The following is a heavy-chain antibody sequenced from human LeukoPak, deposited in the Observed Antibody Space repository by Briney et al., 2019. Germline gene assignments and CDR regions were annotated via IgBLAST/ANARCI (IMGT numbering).Heavy chain of an antibody. D-gene: IGHD1-7*01. V-gene: IGHV1-18*04. J-gene: IGHJ4*02. CDR1: GYTFTSYY. CDR3: ARRYNWNYGFDY. Sequence: ASVKVSCKASGYTFTSYYMHWVRQAPGQGLEWMGWISAYNGNTNYAQKLQGRVTMTTDTSTSTAYMELRSLRSDDTAVYYCARRYNWNYGFDYWGQGTLVTVSS. CDR2: ISAYNGNT.